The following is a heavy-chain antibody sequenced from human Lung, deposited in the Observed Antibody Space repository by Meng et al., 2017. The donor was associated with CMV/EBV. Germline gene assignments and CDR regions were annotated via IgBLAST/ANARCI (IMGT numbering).Heavy chain of an antibody. J-gene: IGHJ4*02. V-gene: IGHV1-69*05. Sequence: TFRTYAISWVRQAPGQGLEWVGGITSIFGTANYAQRFQGRLTITTDESTSTAYMELSSLRSDDTAVFYCAIPRVGYCSASSCPPAYWGQGTLVTVSS. CDR3: AIPRVGYCSASSCPPAY. D-gene: IGHD2-2*01. CDR1: TFRTYA. CDR2: ITSIFGTA.